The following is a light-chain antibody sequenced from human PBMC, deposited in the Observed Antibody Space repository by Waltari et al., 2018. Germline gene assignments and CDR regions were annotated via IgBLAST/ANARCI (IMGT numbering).Light chain of an antibody. CDR2: GAT. CDR1: SDVRNYHL. J-gene: IGLJ2*01. Sequence: QSALTQPASVSGSPGQSITISCTSDVRNYHLLSWYQQRPGTAPKLKIYGATKRPSGVSDRFSGSKSVNTASLTISGLQAEDEADYYCCTFTSSGTWVFGGGTKLTVL. V-gene: IGLV2-23*01. CDR3: CTFTSSGTWV.